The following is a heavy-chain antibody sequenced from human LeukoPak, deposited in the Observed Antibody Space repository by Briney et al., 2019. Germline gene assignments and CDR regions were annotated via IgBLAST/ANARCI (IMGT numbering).Heavy chain of an antibody. V-gene: IGHV3-30*18. J-gene: IGHJ1*01. Sequence: PGGSLRLSCAASGFTFSSYGMHWVRQAPGKGLEWVAVISYDGSNKYYADSVKGRFTISRDNSKNTLYLQMNSLRAEDTAVYHCAKDHYFDTSGYRTAEYFQHWGQGTLVTVSS. CDR1: GFTFSSYG. CDR2: ISYDGSNK. D-gene: IGHD3-22*01. CDR3: AKDHYFDTSGYRTAEYFQH.